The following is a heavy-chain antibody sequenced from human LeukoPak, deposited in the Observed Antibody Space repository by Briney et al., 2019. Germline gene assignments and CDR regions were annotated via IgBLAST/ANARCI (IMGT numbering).Heavy chain of an antibody. Sequence: GGSLRLSCAASGFTFSSYGMHWVRQAPGKGLEWVAFIRYDGSNKYYADSVKGRFTISRDNSKNTLYLQMNSLRAEDTAVYYGAKDRPRYYDSSGYPEYFDYWGQGTLVTVSS. J-gene: IGHJ4*02. V-gene: IGHV3-30*02. CDR3: AKDRPRYYDSSGYPEYFDY. CDR1: GFTFSSYG. CDR2: IRYDGSNK. D-gene: IGHD3-22*01.